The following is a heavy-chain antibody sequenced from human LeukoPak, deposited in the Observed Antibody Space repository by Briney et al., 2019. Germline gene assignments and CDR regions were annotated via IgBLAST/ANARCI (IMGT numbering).Heavy chain of an antibody. V-gene: IGHV1-2*02. CDR1: GYTFTGYY. D-gene: IGHD2-8*01. J-gene: IGHJ6*03. CDR2: INPNSGGT. Sequence: GASVKVSCKASGYTFTGYYMHWVRHAPGQGLEYMGWINPNSGGTNYAQKFQGRVTMTRDTSISTAYMELSRLRSDDTAVYYCAIASNGDFYSYYMDVWGKGTTVTVSS. CDR3: AIASNGDFYSYYMDV.